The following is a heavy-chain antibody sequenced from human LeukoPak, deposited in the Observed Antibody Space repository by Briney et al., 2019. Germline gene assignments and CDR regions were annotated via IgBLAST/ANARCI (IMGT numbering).Heavy chain of an antibody. CDR2: IWYAESST. V-gene: IGHV3-33*08. CDR3: ARDGSFGRDV. J-gene: IGHJ6*02. D-gene: IGHD6-19*01. Sequence: GGSLRLSCAASGFTFSSYSMNWVRQAPGKGLEWVAVIWYAESSTYYTDSVKGRFTISRDNSKKTVYLQMNSLRVEDTGVYYCARDGSFGRDVWGRGTTVTVSS. CDR1: GFTFSSYS.